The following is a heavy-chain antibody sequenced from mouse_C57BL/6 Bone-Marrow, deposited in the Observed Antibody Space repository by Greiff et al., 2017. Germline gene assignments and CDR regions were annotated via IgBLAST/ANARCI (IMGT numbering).Heavy chain of an antibody. J-gene: IGHJ1*03. CDR2: IYPGSGST. Sequence: QVQLQQPGAELVKPGASVKMSCKASGYTFTSYWITWVKQRPGQGLEWIGDIYPGSGSTNYNEKFKSKATLTVDTSSSTAYMQLSSLTSEDSAVYYCARLNDGYLNWYFDVWGTGTTVTVSS. D-gene: IGHD2-3*01. CDR3: ARLNDGYLNWYFDV. V-gene: IGHV1-55*01. CDR1: GYTFTSYW.